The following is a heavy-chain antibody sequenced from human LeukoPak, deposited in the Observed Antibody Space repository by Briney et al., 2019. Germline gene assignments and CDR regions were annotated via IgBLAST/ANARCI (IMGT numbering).Heavy chain of an antibody. J-gene: IGHJ3*02. Sequence: SETLSLTCTVSGGSISSYYWSWIRQPPGKGLEWIGYIYYSGSTNYNPSLKSRVTISVDTSKNQFSLKLSSVTAADTAVYYCARPWADYAFDIWGQGTIVTVSS. CDR2: IYYSGST. CDR3: ARPWADYAFDI. CDR1: GGSISSYY. D-gene: IGHD3-16*01. V-gene: IGHV4-59*01.